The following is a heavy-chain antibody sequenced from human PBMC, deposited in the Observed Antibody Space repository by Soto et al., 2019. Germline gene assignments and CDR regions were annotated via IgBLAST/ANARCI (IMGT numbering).Heavy chain of an antibody. CDR3: TRHVDIVLMVYAIPNYYYGMDV. V-gene: IGHV3-73*01. J-gene: IGHJ6*02. CDR2: IRSKANSYAT. CDR1: GFTFSGSA. D-gene: IGHD2-8*01. Sequence: SLRLSCAASGFTFSGSAMHWVRQASGKGLEWVGRIRSKANSYATAYAASVKGRFTISRDDSKNTAYLQMNSLKTEDTAVYYCTRHVDIVLMVYAIPNYYYGMDVWGQGTTVTVSS.